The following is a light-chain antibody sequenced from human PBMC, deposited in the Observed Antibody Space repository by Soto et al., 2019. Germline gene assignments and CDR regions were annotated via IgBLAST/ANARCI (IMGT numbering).Light chain of an antibody. CDR2: EVS. V-gene: IGLV2-8*01. CDR1: SSDVGNYKY. Sequence: QSALTQSPSASGSPGQSVTISCTGTSSDVGNYKYVSWYQQHPGKAPKLMIYEVSKRPSGVPDRFSGSKSGNTASLTVSGVQAEEEGDYYCSSYAGSNNWVFGGGTKLTVL. CDR3: SSYAGSNNWV. J-gene: IGLJ3*02.